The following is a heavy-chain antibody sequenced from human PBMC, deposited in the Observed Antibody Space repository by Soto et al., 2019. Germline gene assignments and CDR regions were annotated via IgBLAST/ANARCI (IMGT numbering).Heavy chain of an antibody. V-gene: IGHV3-23*01. CDR2: ISGSGGST. CDR1: GFTFSSYA. Sequence: PGGSLRLSCAASGFTFSSYAMSWVRQAPGKGLEWVSAISGSGGSTYYADSVKGRFTISRDNSKNTLYLQMNSLRAEDTAVYYCAKGAHTYYYDSSGPPAYWGQGTLVTVSS. CDR3: AKGAHTYYYDSSGPPAY. J-gene: IGHJ4*02. D-gene: IGHD3-22*01.